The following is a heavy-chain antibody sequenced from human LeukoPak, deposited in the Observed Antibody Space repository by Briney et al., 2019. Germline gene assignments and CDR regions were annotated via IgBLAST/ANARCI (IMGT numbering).Heavy chain of an antibody. D-gene: IGHD6-13*01. CDR2: IYHSGST. Sequence: SETLSLTCAVSGYSISSGYYWGWIRQPPGKGLEWIGSIYHSGSTYYNPSLKSRVTISVDTSKNQPSLRLNSVTAADTAVYYCASETGWAAAGVFYWGQGTLVTVSS. CDR1: GYSISSGYY. V-gene: IGHV4-38-2*01. J-gene: IGHJ4*02. CDR3: ASETGWAAAGVFY.